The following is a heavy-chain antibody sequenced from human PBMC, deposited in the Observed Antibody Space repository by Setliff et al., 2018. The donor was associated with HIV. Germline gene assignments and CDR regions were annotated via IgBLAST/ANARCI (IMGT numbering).Heavy chain of an antibody. D-gene: IGHD3-3*01. J-gene: IGHJ3*01. Sequence: GGSLRLSCAASGFTFSSYEMNWVRQAPGKGLEWVSSISGSGYPYYADSVKGRFTISRDNSKNTLFLQMDSLRAEDTALYYCAKQRYYDGNDGFDVWGQGTMVTVSS. CDR2: ISGSGYP. V-gene: IGHV3-23*01. CDR3: AKQRYYDGNDGFDV. CDR1: GFTFSSYE.